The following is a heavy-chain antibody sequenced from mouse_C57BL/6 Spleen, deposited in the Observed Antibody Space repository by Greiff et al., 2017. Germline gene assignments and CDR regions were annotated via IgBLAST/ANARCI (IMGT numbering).Heavy chain of an antibody. CDR1: GYTFTSYW. V-gene: IGHV1-52*01. D-gene: IGHD1-1*01. CDR2: IDPSDSET. J-gene: IGHJ2*01. CDR3: ARGDYYGSSPYYFDY. Sequence: VQLQQPGAELVRPGSSVKLSCKASGYTFTSYWMHWVQQRPIQGLEWIGNIDPSDSETHYNQKFKDKATLTVDKSSSTAYMQLSSLTSEDSAVYYCARGDYYGSSPYYFDYWGQGTTLTVSS.